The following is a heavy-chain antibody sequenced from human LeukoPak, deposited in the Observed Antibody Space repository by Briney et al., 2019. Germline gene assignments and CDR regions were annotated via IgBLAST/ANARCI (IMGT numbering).Heavy chain of an antibody. D-gene: IGHD3-10*01. CDR1: GGSFSGYY. J-gene: IGHJ4*02. CDR3: ARGFMVRGVKGFDY. V-gene: IGHV4-34*01. Sequence: SETLSLTCAVYGGSFSGYYWSWIRQPPGKGLEWIGEINHSGSTNYNPSLKSRVTISVDTSKNQLSLKLSSVTAADTAVYYCARGFMVRGVKGFDYWGQGTLVTVSS. CDR2: INHSGST.